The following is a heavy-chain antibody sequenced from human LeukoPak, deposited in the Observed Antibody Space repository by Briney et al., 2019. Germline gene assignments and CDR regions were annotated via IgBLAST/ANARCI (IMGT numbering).Heavy chain of an antibody. CDR1: GGSISSYY. D-gene: IGHD4-11*01. V-gene: IGHV4-59*01. J-gene: IGHJ6*03. Sequence: SETLSLTCTVSGGSISSYYWSWIRQPPGKGLEWIGYIYYSGSTNYNPSLKSRVTISVDTSKNQFSLKLSSVTAADTAVYYCARVGPSSNFYYYYYYYMDVWGKGTTVTVSS. CDR2: IYYSGST. CDR3: ARVGPSSNFYYYYYYYMDV.